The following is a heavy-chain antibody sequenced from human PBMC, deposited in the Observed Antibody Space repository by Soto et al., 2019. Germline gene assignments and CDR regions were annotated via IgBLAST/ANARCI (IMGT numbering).Heavy chain of an antibody. CDR2: ISSNGGST. CDR1: GFTFSSYA. V-gene: IGHV3-64*02. CDR3: ARGPYCTNGVCYTDYFDY. Sequence: LRLSCAASGFTFSSYAMHWVRQAPGKGLEYVSAISSNGGSTYYADSVKGRFTISRDNSKNTLYLQMGSLRAEDMAVYYCARGPYCTNGVCYTDYFDYWGQGTLVTVSS. D-gene: IGHD2-8*01. J-gene: IGHJ4*02.